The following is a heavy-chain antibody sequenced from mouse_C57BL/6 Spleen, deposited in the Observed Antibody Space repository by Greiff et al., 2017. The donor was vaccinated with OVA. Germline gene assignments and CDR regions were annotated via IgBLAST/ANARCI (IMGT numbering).Heavy chain of an antibody. Sequence: EVQLQESGGGLVQPGGSLSLSCAASGFTFTDYYMSWVRQPPGKALEWLGFIRNKANGYTTEYSASVKGRFTISRDNSQSILYLQMNALRAEDSATYYCARHDGYYAFDYWGQGTTLTVSS. CDR3: ARHDGYYAFDY. V-gene: IGHV7-3*01. D-gene: IGHD2-3*01. J-gene: IGHJ2*01. CDR2: IRNKANGYTT. CDR1: GFTFTDYY.